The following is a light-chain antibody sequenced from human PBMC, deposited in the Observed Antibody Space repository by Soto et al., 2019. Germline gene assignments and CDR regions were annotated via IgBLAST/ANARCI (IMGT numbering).Light chain of an antibody. J-gene: IGKJ1*01. CDR2: GAS. Sequence: EIVMTQSPATLSVSPGERATLSCRASQSVSSNLAWYRQKPGQAPRLLIYGASTRATGIPARFSGSGSGTEFTLTISRLQSEDSAIYYCQQDDNWPPGTFGQGTKVEIK. CDR1: QSVSSN. CDR3: QQDDNWPPGT. V-gene: IGKV3-15*01.